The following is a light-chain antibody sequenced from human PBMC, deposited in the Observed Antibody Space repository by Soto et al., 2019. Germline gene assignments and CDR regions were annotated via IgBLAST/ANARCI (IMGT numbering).Light chain of an antibody. CDR1: QSVSNN. Sequence: EIVLTQSPGTLSLSPGERATLSCRASQSVSNNYLAWYQQKPGQAPRLLIYGASSRDTGIPVRFSGSGSGTEFTLTISRLQSEDFEVYYCQQYNNWPLTFGQGTRLEIK. CDR2: GAS. V-gene: IGKV3-15*01. J-gene: IGKJ5*01. CDR3: QQYNNWPLT.